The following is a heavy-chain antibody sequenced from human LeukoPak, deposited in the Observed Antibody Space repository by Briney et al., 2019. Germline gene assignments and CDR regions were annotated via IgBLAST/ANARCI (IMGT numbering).Heavy chain of an antibody. CDR3: ARPYDSNGTHDAFDI. D-gene: IGHD3-22*01. CDR2: IYYSGST. V-gene: IGHV4-39*01. Sequence: SETLSLTCTVSGGSISSSSYYWGWLRQPPGKGLEWIGSIYYSGSTYYNPSLKSRVTISVDTSKNQFSLKLSSVTAADTAVYYCARPYDSNGTHDAFDIWGQGTMVTVSS. CDR1: GGSISSSSYY. J-gene: IGHJ3*02.